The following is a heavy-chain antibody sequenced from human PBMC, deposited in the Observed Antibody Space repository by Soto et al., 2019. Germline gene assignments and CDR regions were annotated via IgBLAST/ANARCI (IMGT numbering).Heavy chain of an antibody. Sequence: SETLCLTCSVAGGYISGYDGSWIRQPPGKGLEWIGYIYYSGSTNYNPSLKSRVTISVDTSKNQFSLKLSSVSAADTAVYYCARSDGRYWGQGTLVTVSS. J-gene: IGHJ4*02. V-gene: IGHV4-59*01. CDR2: IYYSGST. CDR1: GGYISGYD. CDR3: ARSDGRY.